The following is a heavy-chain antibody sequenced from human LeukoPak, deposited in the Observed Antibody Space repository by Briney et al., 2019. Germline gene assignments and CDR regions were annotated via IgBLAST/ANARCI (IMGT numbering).Heavy chain of an antibody. CDR2: IYYSGST. J-gene: IGHJ4*02. CDR3: ARDAQLELRDY. V-gene: IGHV4-59*08. CDR1: GGSINSYY. Sequence: PSETLSLTCTVSGGSINSYYWSWIRQPPGKGLEWIGYIYYSGSTNYNPSLKSRVTISVDTSKSQFSLKLSSVTAADTAVYYCARDAQLELRDYWGQGTLVTVSS. D-gene: IGHD1-7*01.